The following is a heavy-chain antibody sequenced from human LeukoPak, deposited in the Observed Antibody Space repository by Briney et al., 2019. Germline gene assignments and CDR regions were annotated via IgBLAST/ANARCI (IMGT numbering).Heavy chain of an antibody. D-gene: IGHD1-26*01. J-gene: IGHJ4*02. CDR1: GGSITDSF. Sequence: SETLSLTCTVSGGSITDSFWTWIRQPVGKGLEWIGRIYSSGITNCSPSLKSRVTMSVDTSKNQFSLNLTSVTAADTAVYFCASEQTTSGGRRLDSWGQGTLVIVSS. CDR2: IYSSGIT. CDR3: ASEQTTSGGRRLDS. V-gene: IGHV4-4*07.